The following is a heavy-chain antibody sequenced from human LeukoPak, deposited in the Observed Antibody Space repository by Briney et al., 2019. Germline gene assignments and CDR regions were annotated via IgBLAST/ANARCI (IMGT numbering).Heavy chain of an antibody. D-gene: IGHD2-2*01. Sequence: SQTLSLTCALSGDILSSNSVTWHWIRQAPSRGLEWLGRTYYRATSYNDYAVSVRGRITANPDTSKNQFSLHLNSVTPEDTAVYYCARRLTQYDCFDPWGQGILVTVSS. V-gene: IGHV6-1*01. CDR2: TYYRATSYN. CDR1: GDILSSNSVT. CDR3: ARRLTQYDCFDP. J-gene: IGHJ5*02.